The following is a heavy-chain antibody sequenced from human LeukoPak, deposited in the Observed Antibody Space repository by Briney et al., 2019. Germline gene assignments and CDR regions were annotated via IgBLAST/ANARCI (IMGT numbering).Heavy chain of an antibody. CDR3: ARVRRVTIFECMDV. J-gene: IGHJ6*03. CDR2: IVSSSLTI. D-gene: IGHD3-3*01. CDR1: GFALSSYS. Sequence: PGGSLRLSCAASGFALSSYSMNWVRQAPGRGLEWVSYIVSSSLTIYCADSVKGRFTISRDNAKDSLYLQMNSLRAEDTAVYYCARVRRVTIFECMDVWGRGTTVTVSS. V-gene: IGHV3-48*01.